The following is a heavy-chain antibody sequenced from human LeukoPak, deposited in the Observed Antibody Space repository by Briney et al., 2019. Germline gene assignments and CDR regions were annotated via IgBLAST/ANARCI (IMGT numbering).Heavy chain of an antibody. Sequence: GGSLRLSCAASGFTFSNAWMNWVRQAPGKGLEWVGRIKSKGDGGTTDYAAPVKGRFTISRDDSKNTLYLQMNSLKTEDTAVYYCTTDYGSGSYFSDYWGREPWSPSPQ. D-gene: IGHD3-10*01. J-gene: IGHJ4*02. CDR3: TTDYGSGSYFSDY. CDR1: GFTFSNAW. CDR2: IKSKGDGGTT. V-gene: IGHV3-15*01.